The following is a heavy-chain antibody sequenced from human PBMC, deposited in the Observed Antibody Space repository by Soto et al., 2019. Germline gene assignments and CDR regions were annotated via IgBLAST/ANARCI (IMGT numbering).Heavy chain of an antibody. CDR2: IYPGDSDT. V-gene: IGHV5-51*01. CDR1: GYSFTSYW. Sequence: GESLKISCKGSGYSFTSYWIGWVRQMPGKGLEWMGIIYPGDSDTRYSPSFQGQVTISADKSISTAYLQWSSLKASDTAMYYCAKDKGPYYDFWSGQRWFDPWGQGTLVTVSS. D-gene: IGHD3-3*01. J-gene: IGHJ5*02. CDR3: AKDKGPYYDFWSGQRWFDP.